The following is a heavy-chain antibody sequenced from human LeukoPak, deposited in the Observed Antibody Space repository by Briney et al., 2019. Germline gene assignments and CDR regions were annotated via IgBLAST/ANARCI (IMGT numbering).Heavy chain of an antibody. Sequence: GGSLRLSCAASGFTFSNAWMSWVRQAPGKGLEWVGRIKSKTDGGTTDYAAPVKGRFTISRDDSKNTLYLQMNSLKTEDTAVYYCTRLEGGATANDYWGQGTLVTVSS. CDR2: IKSKTDGGTT. CDR3: TRLEGGATANDY. CDR1: GFTFSNAW. D-gene: IGHD3-16*01. V-gene: IGHV3-15*01. J-gene: IGHJ4*02.